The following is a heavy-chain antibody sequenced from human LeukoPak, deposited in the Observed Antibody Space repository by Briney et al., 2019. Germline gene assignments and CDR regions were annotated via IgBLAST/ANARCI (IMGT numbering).Heavy chain of an antibody. CDR3: ARGGDYGDYRI. V-gene: IGHV3-30-3*01. CDR2: ISYDGSNK. J-gene: IGHJ3*02. D-gene: IGHD4-17*01. CDR1: GFTFSSYA. Sequence: GRSLRLSCAASGFTFSSYAMHWVRQAPGKGLEWVAVISYDGSNKYYADSVKGRFTISRDNSKNTLYLQMNSLRSEDTAVYYCARGGDYGDYRIWGQGTMVTVSS.